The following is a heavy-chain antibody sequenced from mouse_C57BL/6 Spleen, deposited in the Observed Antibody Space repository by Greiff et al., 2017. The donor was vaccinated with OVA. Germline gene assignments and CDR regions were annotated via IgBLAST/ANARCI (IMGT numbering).Heavy chain of an antibody. V-gene: IGHV1-9*01. CDR3: ARKGDYYYGSNRYYAMDY. J-gene: IGHJ4*01. D-gene: IGHD1-1*01. Sequence: QVQLQQSGAELMKPGASVKLSCKATGYTFTGYWIEWVKQRPGHGLEWIGEILPGSGSTNYNEKFKGKATFTADTSSNTAYMQLSSLTTEDSAIYYCARKGDYYYGSNRYYAMDYWGQGTSVTVSS. CDR2: ILPGSGST. CDR1: GYTFTGYW.